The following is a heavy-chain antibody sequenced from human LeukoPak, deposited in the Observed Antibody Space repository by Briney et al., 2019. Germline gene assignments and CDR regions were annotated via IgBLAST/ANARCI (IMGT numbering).Heavy chain of an antibody. CDR2: ISYDGSNK. D-gene: IGHD3-16*01. CDR1: GFTFSSYG. V-gene: IGHV3-30*03. J-gene: IGHJ3*01. CDR3: ARGWGSNVYASAFDV. Sequence: PGGSLRLSCAASGFTFSSYGMHWVRQAPGKGLEWVAVISYDGSNKYYADSVKGRFTISRDNSKNTLYLQMNDLRAEDTAVYYCARGWGSNVYASAFDVWGQGTMVTVSS.